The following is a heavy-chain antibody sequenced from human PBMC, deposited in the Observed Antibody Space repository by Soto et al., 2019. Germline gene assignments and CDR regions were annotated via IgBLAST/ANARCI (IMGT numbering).Heavy chain of an antibody. V-gene: IGHV1-2*02. J-gene: IGHJ6*02. Sequence: ASVKVSCKASGYTFTAYYRNWVRQAPGQGLEWMGWINPASGDTKYNQKFQGRVTVTRDASISTAYMEVSSLTSDDTALYYCARDRTMDVCGQGTAVTVSS. CDR1: GYTFTAYY. CDR3: ARDRTMDV. CDR2: INPASGDT. D-gene: IGHD1-1*01.